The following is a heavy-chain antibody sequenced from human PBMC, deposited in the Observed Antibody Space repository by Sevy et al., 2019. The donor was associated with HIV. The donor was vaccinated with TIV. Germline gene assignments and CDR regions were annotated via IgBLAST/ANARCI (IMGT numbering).Heavy chain of an antibody. CDR3: AKDLTGFYGMDV. D-gene: IGHD2-8*02. J-gene: IGHJ6*02. CDR2: ISYDGINK. Sequence: GGSLRLSCEVSGLSVTNNGMHWVRQAPGKGLEWVAVISYDGINKYYGDSVKGRFIISRDRSKNTLYLQMNILRIEDTAVYYYAKDLTGFYGMDVWGQGTTVTVSS. CDR1: GLSVTNNG. V-gene: IGHV3-30*18.